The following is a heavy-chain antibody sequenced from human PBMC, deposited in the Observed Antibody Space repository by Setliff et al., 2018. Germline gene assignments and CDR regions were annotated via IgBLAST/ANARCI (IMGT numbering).Heavy chain of an antibody. D-gene: IGHD1-26*01. CDR1: GYIFNTFG. Sequence: ASVKVSCKTSGYIFNTFGINWMRRAPGQGLEWIGWISPYNGDRKYAQNLQDRVTMTTDTSTSTAYLEVRSLRSDDTTVYYCARSPPNRGVGQGHHMDVWGKGTTVTVSS. CDR3: ARSPPNRGVGQGHHMDV. CDR2: ISPYNGDR. J-gene: IGHJ6*03. V-gene: IGHV1-18*01.